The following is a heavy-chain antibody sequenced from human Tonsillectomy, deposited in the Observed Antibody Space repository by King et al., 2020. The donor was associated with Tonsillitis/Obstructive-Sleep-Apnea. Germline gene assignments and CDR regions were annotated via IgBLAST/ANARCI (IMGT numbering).Heavy chain of an antibody. CDR1: GYSFTSYW. V-gene: IGHV5-10-1*01. Sequence: VQLVESGADVKKPGESLRISCKGSGYSFTSYWITWVRQMPGKGLEWMGRIDPSDSYTNYSPSFQGHVTISADKSISTAYLQWSRLKASDTAMYYCARHRGGRYNDAFDIWGQGTMVTVSS. J-gene: IGHJ3*02. D-gene: IGHD1-1*01. CDR2: IDPSDSYT. CDR3: ARHRGGRYNDAFDI.